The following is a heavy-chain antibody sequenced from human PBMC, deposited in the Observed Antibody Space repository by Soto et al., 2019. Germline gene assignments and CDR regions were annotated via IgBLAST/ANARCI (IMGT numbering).Heavy chain of an antibody. Sequence: QVQLQESGPGLVKPSETLSLTCTVSGGSVSSGSYYWSWIRQPPGKGLEWIGYIYYSGSTNYNPSLKSRVTIPVDTSKNQFSLKLSSVTAADTAVYYCARRGGSTGWFDPWGQGTLVTVSS. CDR2: IYYSGST. D-gene: IGHD1-26*01. CDR1: GGSVSSGSYY. V-gene: IGHV4-61*01. J-gene: IGHJ5*02. CDR3: ARRGGSTGWFDP.